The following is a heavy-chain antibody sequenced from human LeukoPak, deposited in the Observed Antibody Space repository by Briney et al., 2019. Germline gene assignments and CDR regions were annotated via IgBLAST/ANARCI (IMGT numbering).Heavy chain of an antibody. CDR3: GRAEELYVGSPPLYYYYLDV. Sequence: SETLSLTCSVSGGSMSSYYWNWIRHTPGKGLERIGYIYYTGSTNYSPSFKSRVTISLDTSKKQIFLNMNSVTAADTAVYYCGRAEELYVGSPPLYYYYLDVWGKGTTVTVSS. J-gene: IGHJ6*03. CDR2: IYYTGST. CDR1: GGSMSSYY. V-gene: IGHV4-59*01. D-gene: IGHD1-26*01.